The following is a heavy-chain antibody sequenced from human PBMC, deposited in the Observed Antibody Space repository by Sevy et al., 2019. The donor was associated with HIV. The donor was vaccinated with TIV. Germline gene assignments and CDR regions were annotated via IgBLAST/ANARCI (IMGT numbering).Heavy chain of an antibody. V-gene: IGHV3-7*01. D-gene: IGHD5-18*01. CDR1: GFTFSSYW. CDR2: IKQDGSEK. CDR3: ARDFMYSYGYSAFDI. Sequence: GGSLRLSCAASGFTFSSYWMSWVRQAPGKGLEWVANIKQDGSEKYYVDSVKGRFTISRDNAKNSLYLQMNSLRAEDTAVYYCARDFMYSYGYSAFDIWGQGTMVTVSS. J-gene: IGHJ3*02.